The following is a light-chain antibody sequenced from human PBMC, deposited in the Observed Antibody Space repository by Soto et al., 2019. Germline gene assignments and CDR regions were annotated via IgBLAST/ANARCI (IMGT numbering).Light chain of an antibody. Sequence: ILITRPRSRLSGSGAGLCSFTCRASQSISSYLNWYQQKAGKVPTLLIYGASNLQSGVPSRFRGSGSGTDFTLIISSLQPEDFATYYCQPSYSSPRTFGPGTKVDIK. CDR1: QSISSY. CDR3: QPSYSSPRT. CDR2: GAS. J-gene: IGKJ1*01. V-gene: IGKV1-39*01.